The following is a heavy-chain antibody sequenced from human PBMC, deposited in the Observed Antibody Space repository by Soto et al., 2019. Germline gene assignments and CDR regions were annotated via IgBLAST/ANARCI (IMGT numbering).Heavy chain of an antibody. V-gene: IGHV4-61*01. CDR3: ARTTAVPNTLRSRYFFDY. CDR2: VYYSGTT. D-gene: IGHD4-17*01. J-gene: IGHJ4*02. CDR1: GGSVSNKTYY. Sequence: SETLSLTCSVSGGSVSNKTYYWSWIRQPPGKRLEWIGYVYYSGTTNYNPSLKSRVTISVDLSKNQFSLRLSSVTTADTALYYCARTTAVPNTLRSRYFFDYWGQGTLVTVLL.